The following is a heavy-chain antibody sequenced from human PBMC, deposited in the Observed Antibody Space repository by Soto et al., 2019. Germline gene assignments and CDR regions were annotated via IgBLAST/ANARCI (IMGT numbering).Heavy chain of an antibody. D-gene: IGHD3-10*01. J-gene: IGHJ3*02. CDR2: ISGSGDSI. CDR3: SRYGAFDI. V-gene: IGHV3-11*01. CDR1: GFTFSDYY. Sequence: GGSLRLSCAASGFTFSDYYMSWIRQAPGGGLEWISYISGSGDSIYYADSVKGRFSISRDNAKNSLYLQMNSLKAEDTAVYYCSRYGAFDIWGQGTMVTVSS.